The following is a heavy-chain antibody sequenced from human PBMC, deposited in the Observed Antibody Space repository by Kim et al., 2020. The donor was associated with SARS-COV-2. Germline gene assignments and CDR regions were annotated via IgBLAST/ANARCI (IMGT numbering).Heavy chain of an antibody. CDR3: TTVGSGTRDY. D-gene: IGHD3-10*01. V-gene: IGHV3-15*01. Sequence: TTDSAAPVKGRFIISRDDSKNMLYLQMNSLKSEDTALYYCTTVGSGTRDYWGQGTLVTVSS. CDR2: TT. J-gene: IGHJ4*02.